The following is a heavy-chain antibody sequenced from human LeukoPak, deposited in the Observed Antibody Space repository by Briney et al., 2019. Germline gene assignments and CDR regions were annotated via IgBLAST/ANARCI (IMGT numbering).Heavy chain of an antibody. D-gene: IGHD7-27*01. Sequence: GGSLRLSCAASGFTFSSYAMHWVRQAPGKGLDWVAVISYDGRKKFHANSVKGRFTISRDNTQHTLYLQMNSLSVEDTAVYYCVRERGNWGLDEWGQGTLVSVSS. CDR2: ISYDGRKK. J-gene: IGHJ4*02. CDR1: GFTFSSYA. CDR3: VRERGNWGLDE. V-gene: IGHV3-30*04.